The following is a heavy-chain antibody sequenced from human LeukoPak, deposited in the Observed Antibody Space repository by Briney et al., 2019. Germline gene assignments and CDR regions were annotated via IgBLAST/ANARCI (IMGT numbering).Heavy chain of an antibody. D-gene: IGHD5-18*01. V-gene: IGHV3-74*01. J-gene: IGHJ4*02. CDR3: ARIMGTAMFKYYLGIDY. Sequence: PGGSLRLSCAASGFTFSSYWMHWVRQAPGKGLVWVSRINSDGSSTSYADSVKGRFTISRDNAKNTLYLQMNSLRAEDTAVYYCARIMGTAMFKYYLGIDYWGQGTLVTVSS. CDR1: GFTFSSYW. CDR2: INSDGSST.